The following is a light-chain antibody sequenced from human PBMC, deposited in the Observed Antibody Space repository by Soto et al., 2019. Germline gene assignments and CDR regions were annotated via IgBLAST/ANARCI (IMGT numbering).Light chain of an antibody. CDR1: QNINNY. V-gene: IGKV1-33*01. CDR3: QQYENLPT. J-gene: IGKJ5*01. CDR2: DAS. Sequence: DIQMTQSPSSLSASVGARVTITCQASQNINNYLNWYQQKPGRAPKLLIYDASNFEAGVPSRFRGSGSGTDFTLTISRLKPEEIVTYYCQQYENLPTFGQGTRREIK.